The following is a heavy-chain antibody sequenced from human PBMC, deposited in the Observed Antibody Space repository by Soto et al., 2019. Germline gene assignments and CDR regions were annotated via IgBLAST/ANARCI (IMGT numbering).Heavy chain of an antibody. D-gene: IGHD2-15*01. CDR1: GYTFTGYY. J-gene: IGHJ4*02. Sequence: ASVKVSCKASGYTFTGYYMHWVRQAPGQGLEWMGWINPNSGGTNYAQKFQGWVTMTRDTSISTAYMELSRRRSDDTAVYYCARGPSIGYCSGGSCSSSPNYWGQGTLVTVSS. CDR2: INPNSGGT. CDR3: ARGPSIGYCSGGSCSSSPNY. V-gene: IGHV1-2*04.